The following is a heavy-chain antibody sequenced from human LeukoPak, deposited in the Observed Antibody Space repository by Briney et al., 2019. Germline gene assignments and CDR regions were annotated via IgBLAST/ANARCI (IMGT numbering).Heavy chain of an antibody. Sequence: GASVKVSCKAFGDTFSNYSFFWVRQAPGQGLEWMGRIIPILGIANYAQKFQGRVTITADKSTSTAYMELSSLRSEDTAVYYCARVGVVVPAAISDWYFDLWGRGTLVTVSS. J-gene: IGHJ2*01. CDR1: GDTFSNYS. D-gene: IGHD2-2*02. CDR2: IIPILGIA. V-gene: IGHV1-69*04. CDR3: ARVGVVVPAAISDWYFDL.